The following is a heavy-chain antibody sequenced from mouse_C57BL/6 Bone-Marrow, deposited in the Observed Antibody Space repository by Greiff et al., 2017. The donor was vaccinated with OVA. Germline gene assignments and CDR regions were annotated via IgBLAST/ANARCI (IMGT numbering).Heavy chain of an antibody. CDR2: IRLKSDNYAT. CDR3: IVYSNYFI. D-gene: IGHD2-5*01. Sequence: EVQLQESGGGLVQPGGSMKLSCVASGFTFSNYWMNWVRQSPEKGLEWVAQIRLKSDNYATHYAESVKGRFTISRDDSKSSVYLQMNNLRAEDTGIYYCIVYSNYFIWGQGTTLTVSS. V-gene: IGHV6-3*01. CDR1: GFTFSNYW. J-gene: IGHJ2*01.